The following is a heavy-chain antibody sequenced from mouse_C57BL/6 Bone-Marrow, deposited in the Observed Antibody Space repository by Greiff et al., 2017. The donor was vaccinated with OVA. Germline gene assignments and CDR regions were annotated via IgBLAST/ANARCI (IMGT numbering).Heavy chain of an antibody. V-gene: IGHV3-6*01. CDR3: ATDYYGLDY. CDR2: ISYDGSN. CDR1: GYSITSGYY. Sequence: ESGPGLVKPSQSLSLTCSVTGYSITSGYYWNWIRQFPGNKLEWMGYISYDGSNNYNPSLKNRISITRDTSKNQFFLKLNSVTTEDTATYYCATDYYGLDYWGQGTTLTVSS. J-gene: IGHJ2*01. D-gene: IGHD1-1*01.